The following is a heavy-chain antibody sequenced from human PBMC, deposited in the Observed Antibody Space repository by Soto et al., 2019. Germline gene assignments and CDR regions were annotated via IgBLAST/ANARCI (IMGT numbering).Heavy chain of an antibody. V-gene: IGHV1-2*02. CDR3: ARVAAAAYYYYYGMDV. CDR2: INPNSGGT. Sequence: ASVKVSCKASGYTFTGYYMHWVRQAPGQGLEWMGWINPNSGGTNYAQKFQGRVTITADESTSTAYMELSSLRSEDTAVYYCARVAAAAYYYYYGMDVWGQGTTVTVSS. D-gene: IGHD6-13*01. J-gene: IGHJ6*02. CDR1: GYTFTGYY.